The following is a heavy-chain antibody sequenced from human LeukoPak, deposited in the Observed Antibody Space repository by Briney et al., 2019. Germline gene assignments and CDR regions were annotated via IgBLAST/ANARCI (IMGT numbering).Heavy chain of an antibody. CDR3: ARPRGNSGYDPFDY. CDR2: IYHSGST. D-gene: IGHD5-12*01. CDR1: GYSISSGYY. Sequence: SETLSLTCTVSGYSISSGYYWGWIRHPPGKVLEWIGSIYHSGSTYYNPALKSRVTISVDTSKNQFSLKLISVTAADTAVYYCARPRGNSGYDPFDYWGQGTLVTVSS. V-gene: IGHV4-38-2*02. J-gene: IGHJ4*02.